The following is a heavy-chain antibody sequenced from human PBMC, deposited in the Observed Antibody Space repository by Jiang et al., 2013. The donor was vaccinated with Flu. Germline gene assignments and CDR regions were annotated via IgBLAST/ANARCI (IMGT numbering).Heavy chain of an antibody. D-gene: IGHD3/OR15-3a*01. J-gene: IGHJ4*02. CDR3: TRALNGLFYFDF. CDR1: GYTFTSYW. Sequence: GAEVKKPGESLKISCSGYGYTFTSYWIGWVRQMPGKGLEWMAIFYPGNSVTKYSPSFQGQVTVSADKSISTVYLQWSSLKASDTAIYYCTRALNGLFYFDFWGQGTLVTVSS. V-gene: IGHV5-51*01. CDR2: FYPGNSVT.